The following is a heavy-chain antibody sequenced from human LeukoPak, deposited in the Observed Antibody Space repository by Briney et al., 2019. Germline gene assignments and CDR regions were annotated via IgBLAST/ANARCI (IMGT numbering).Heavy chain of an antibody. Sequence: GASVKVSCKASGGTFSSYAISWVRQAPGQGLEWMGGIIPIFGTANYAQKFQGRVTITTDESTSTAYMELSSLRSEDTAVYYCARYRRYCSSTSCYYYYYMDVWGKGTTVTVSS. V-gene: IGHV1-69*05. J-gene: IGHJ6*03. D-gene: IGHD2-2*01. CDR2: IIPIFGTA. CDR1: GGTFSSYA. CDR3: ARYRRYCSSTSCYYYYYMDV.